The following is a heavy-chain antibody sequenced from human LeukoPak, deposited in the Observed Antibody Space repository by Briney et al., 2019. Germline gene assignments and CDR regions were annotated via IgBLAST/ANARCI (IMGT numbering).Heavy chain of an antibody. CDR1: GFTFSTYW. V-gene: IGHV3-7*01. CDR2: IKTDGSEE. CDR3: VRVANGATFDY. Sequence: GGSLRLSCAASGFTFSTYWMTWVRQAPGKGLEWVATIKTDGSEEYYVDSVKGRFTISRDNAKNTLYLQMNSLRAEDTAVYYCVRVANGATFDYWGRGTLVPVSS. D-gene: IGHD5-12*01. J-gene: IGHJ4*02.